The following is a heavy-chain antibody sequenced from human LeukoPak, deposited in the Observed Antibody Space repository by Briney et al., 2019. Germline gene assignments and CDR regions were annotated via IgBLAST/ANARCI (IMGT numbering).Heavy chain of an antibody. Sequence: SETLSLTCTVSGGSISGYYWSWIRQPPGKGLEWIGEINHSGSTNYNPSLKSRVTISVDTSKNQFSLKLSSVTAADTAVYYCARPIHYGDYNYWGQGILVTVSS. D-gene: IGHD4-17*01. CDR2: INHSGST. CDR1: GGSISGYY. V-gene: IGHV4-34*01. CDR3: ARPIHYGDYNY. J-gene: IGHJ4*02.